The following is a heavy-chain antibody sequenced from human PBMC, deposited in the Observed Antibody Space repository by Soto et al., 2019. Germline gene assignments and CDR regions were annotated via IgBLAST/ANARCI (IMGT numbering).Heavy chain of an antibody. CDR1: GVSVSRNY. CDR3: ARVPGRL. J-gene: IGHJ4*02. V-gene: IGHV3-53*01. Sequence: QLVEPGGGVIQPGTSLTLSCAASGVSVSRNYMTWVRQDPGKGLEWVSFVYSGGATFYADSVKGRFILSRDDSQNTMYLQMNNLRAEDTAVYSCARVPGRLWGRGTLVTVAS. CDR2: VYSGGAT. D-gene: IGHD3-10*01.